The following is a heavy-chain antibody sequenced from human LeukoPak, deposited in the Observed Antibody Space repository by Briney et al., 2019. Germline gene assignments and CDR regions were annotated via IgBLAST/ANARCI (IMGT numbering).Heavy chain of an antibody. V-gene: IGHV1-2*02. D-gene: IGHD2-2*01. Sequence: ASVKVSCKASGYTFTGYYMHWVRQAPVQGLEWMGWINPNSGGTNYAQKFQGRVTMTRDTSISTAYMELSRLRSDDTAVYYCARDNLDCSSTSCPPWGQGTLVTVSS. CDR3: ARDNLDCSSTSCPP. CDR2: INPNSGGT. J-gene: IGHJ5*02. CDR1: GYTFTGYY.